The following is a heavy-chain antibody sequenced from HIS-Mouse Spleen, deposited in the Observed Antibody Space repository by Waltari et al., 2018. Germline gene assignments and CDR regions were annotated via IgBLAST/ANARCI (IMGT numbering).Heavy chain of an antibody. CDR2: IYYSGST. CDR3: AREIPYSSSWYDWYFDL. CDR1: GRSISSSRSY. V-gene: IGHV4-39*07. Sequence: QLQLQESGPGRGKPSETLSLTCTVSGRSISSSRSYWGWIRQPPGTGREWIGSIYYSGSTYYNPSLKSRFTISVDTSKNQFSLKLSSVTAADTAVYYCAREIPYSSSWYDWYFDLWGRGTLVTVSS. J-gene: IGHJ2*01. D-gene: IGHD6-13*01.